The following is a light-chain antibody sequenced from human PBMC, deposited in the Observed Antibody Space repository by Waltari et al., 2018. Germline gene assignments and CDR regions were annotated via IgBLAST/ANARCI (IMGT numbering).Light chain of an antibody. V-gene: IGLV2-11*01. J-gene: IGLJ3*02. CDR2: YVS. CDR3: CSYAGSYTWV. CDR1: SSDIGGYNY. Sequence: QSALTQPPSVSGSPGQSVTISCTGASSDIGGYNYVSWYQQHPGKAPKLMIDYVSKRPSGVSDRFSGSKSGNTASLTISGLQAEDETDYYCCSYAGSYTWVFGGGTKLTVL.